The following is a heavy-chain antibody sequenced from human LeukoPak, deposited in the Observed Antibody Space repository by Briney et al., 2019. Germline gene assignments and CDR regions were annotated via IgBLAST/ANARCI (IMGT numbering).Heavy chain of an antibody. CDR1: EFTFSSYW. CDR2: ISGSGGST. CDR3: AKDLAGYFDY. J-gene: IGHJ4*02. Sequence: GGSLRLSCAASEFTFSSYWMSWVRQAPGKGLEWVSAISGSGGSTYYADSVKGRFTISRDNSKNTLYLQMNSLRAEDTAVYYCAKDLAGYFDYWGQGTLVSVSS. D-gene: IGHD6-13*01. V-gene: IGHV3-23*01.